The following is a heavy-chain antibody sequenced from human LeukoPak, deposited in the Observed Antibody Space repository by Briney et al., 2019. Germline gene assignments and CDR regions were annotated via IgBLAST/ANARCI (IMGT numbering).Heavy chain of an antibody. CDR3: ATGYDSYLDV. CDR1: GFIFRTDG. D-gene: IGHD2-2*01. CDR2: IQDDGKKT. V-gene: IGHV3-30*02. Sequence: GGSLRLSCTASGFIFRTDGMRWVLQAPREGVEWGSFIQDDGKKTSYGDSVKGRFSISRDNSKNTLTLPMNSLRPADPAVYHRATGYDSYLDVWGRGTTVTVSS. J-gene: IGHJ6*03.